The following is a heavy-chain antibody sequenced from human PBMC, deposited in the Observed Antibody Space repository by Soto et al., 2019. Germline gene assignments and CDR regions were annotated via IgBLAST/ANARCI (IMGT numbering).Heavy chain of an antibody. J-gene: IGHJ6*03. D-gene: IGHD4-17*01. CDR3: ASMYGDYVYYMDV. CDR2: IIPILGIA. CDR1: GGTFSSYT. V-gene: IGHV1-69*02. Sequence: ASVKVSCKASGGTFSSYTISWVRQAPGQGLEWMGRIIPILGIANYAQKFQGRVTITADKSTSTAYMELSSLRSEDTAVYYCASMYGDYVYYMDVWGKGTTVTVSS.